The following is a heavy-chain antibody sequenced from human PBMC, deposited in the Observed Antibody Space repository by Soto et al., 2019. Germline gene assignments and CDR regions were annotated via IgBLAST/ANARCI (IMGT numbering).Heavy chain of an antibody. J-gene: IGHJ6*02. CDR1: GFTFSSYA. CDR3: ANESSFVIGTGFVYYNYGMEV. D-gene: IGHD3-10*01. CDR2: ISGSGSNT. Sequence: EVQLLESGGRLVQPGGSLRLSCAASGFTFSSYAINWVRQAPGKGLEWVSCISGSGSNTYYADSVKGRFSISRDNSKNTLYLQMNSLRAKDTAIYVCANESSFVIGTGFVYYNYGMEVWGQGTTVTVSS. V-gene: IGHV3-23*01.